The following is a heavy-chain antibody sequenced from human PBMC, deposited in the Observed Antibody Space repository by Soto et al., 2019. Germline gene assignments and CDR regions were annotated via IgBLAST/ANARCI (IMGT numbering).Heavy chain of an antibody. J-gene: IGHJ4*02. CDR1: GGSITSGGHF. V-gene: IGHV4-31*03. CDR2: IYYSGST. CDR3: AREYYGSGSYRYFDY. Sequence: SLTCTVSGGSITSGGHFWSWIRQHPGKGLEWIGYIYYSGSTYYNPSLKSRVTISVDTSKNQFSLKLSSVTAADTAVYYCAREYYGSGSYRYFDYWGQGTLVTVSS. D-gene: IGHD3-10*01.